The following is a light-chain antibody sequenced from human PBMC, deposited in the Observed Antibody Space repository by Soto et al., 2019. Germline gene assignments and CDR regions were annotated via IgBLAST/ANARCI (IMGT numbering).Light chain of an antibody. J-gene: IGLJ2*01. CDR2: YDD. Sequence: QSVLTQPPSVSDAPRQRVTISCSGSSSNIGNNAVNWYQQLPGKAPKLLIYYDDLLPSGVSDRFSGSKSGTSASLAISGLQSEDEADYYCAASDDSLNGVVFGGGTKLNVL. V-gene: IGLV1-36*01. CDR3: AASDDSLNGVV. CDR1: SSNIGNNA.